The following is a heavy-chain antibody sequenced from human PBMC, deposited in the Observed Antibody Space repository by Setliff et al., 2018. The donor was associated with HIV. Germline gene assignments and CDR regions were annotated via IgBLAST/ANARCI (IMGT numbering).Heavy chain of an antibody. CDR2: IIAILGIP. V-gene: IGHV1-69*10. Sequence: ASVKVSCKASRGTFTSYAFSWVRQTPGQGLEWMGGIIAILGIPSYAQKFQGRVTITADKSTNTAYMEVSSLRSEDTAVYYCARERPGDHYESTGYQLADWFDPWGQGTLVTVSS. CDR3: ARERPGDHYESTGYQLADWFDP. J-gene: IGHJ5*02. CDR1: RGTFTSYA. D-gene: IGHD3-22*01.